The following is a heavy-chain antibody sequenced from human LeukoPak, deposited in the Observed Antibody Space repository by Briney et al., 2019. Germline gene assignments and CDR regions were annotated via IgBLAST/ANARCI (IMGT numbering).Heavy chain of an antibody. CDR3: ARDRGAYSGYDYNWFDP. D-gene: IGHD5-12*01. CDR2: INPSGGST. V-gene: IGHV1-46*01. Sequence: ASVKVSCKASGYTFTSYYMHWVRQAPGQGLEWMGIINPSGGSTSYAQKFQGRVTMTRDTSTRTVYMELSSLRSEDTAVYYCARDRGAYSGYDYNWFDPWGQGTLVTVSS. CDR1: GYTFTSYY. J-gene: IGHJ5*02.